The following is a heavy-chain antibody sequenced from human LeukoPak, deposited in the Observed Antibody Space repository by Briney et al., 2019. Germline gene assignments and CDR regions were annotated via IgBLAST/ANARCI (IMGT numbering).Heavy chain of an antibody. J-gene: IGHJ6*02. V-gene: IGHV3-7*01. Sequence: PGGSLRLSCAASGFTFSSYAMSWVRQAPGKGLEWVANIKQDGSEKYYVDSVKGRFTISRDNAKNSLYLQMNSLGAEDTAVYYCARDNSGGYYYYYGMDVWGQGTTVTVSS. CDR2: IKQDGSEK. D-gene: IGHD6-19*01. CDR3: ARDNSGGYYYYYGMDV. CDR1: GFTFSSYA.